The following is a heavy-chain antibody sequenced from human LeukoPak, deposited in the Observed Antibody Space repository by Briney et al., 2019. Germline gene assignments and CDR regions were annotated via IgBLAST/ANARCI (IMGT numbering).Heavy chain of an antibody. V-gene: IGHV1-2*02. D-gene: IGHD3-10*02. J-gene: IGHJ4*02. CDR1: GYTFTGYY. CDR2: INPNSGGT. CDR3: ARDLHYYVPPSPD. Sequence: ASVKVSCKASGYTFTGYYMHWVRQAPGQGIEWMGWINPNSGGTNYAQKFQGRVTMTRDTSISTAYMELSRLRSDDTAVYYCARDLHYYVPPSPDWGQGTLVTVSS.